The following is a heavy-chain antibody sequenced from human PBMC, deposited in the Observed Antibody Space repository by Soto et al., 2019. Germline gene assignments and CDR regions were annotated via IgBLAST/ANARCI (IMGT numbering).Heavy chain of an antibody. J-gene: IGHJ1*01. CDR2: IFYSGST. V-gene: IGHV4-61*08. Sequence: SETLSLTCTVSGGSISSGDYYWSWIRQPPGKGLEWIGYIFYSGSTNYNPSLQSRVTISVDTSKNQFSLKLSSVTAADTAVYYCAIAYDSSGYYYVTEYFQHWGQGTLVTVSS. D-gene: IGHD3-22*01. CDR3: AIAYDSSGYYYVTEYFQH. CDR1: GGSISSGDYY.